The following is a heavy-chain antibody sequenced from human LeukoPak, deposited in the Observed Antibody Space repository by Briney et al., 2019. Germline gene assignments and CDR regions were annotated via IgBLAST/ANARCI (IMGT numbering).Heavy chain of an antibody. CDR2: MNPNSGNT. Sequence: ASVKVSCKASGYTFTSYDINWVRQATGQGLEWMGWMNPNSGNTGYAQKFQGRVTITRNTSISTAYMELSSLRSEDTAVYYCARDKYSSGWSKHYYYYYMDVWGKGTTVTVSS. CDR1: GYTFTSYD. J-gene: IGHJ6*03. V-gene: IGHV1-8*03. CDR3: ARDKYSSGWSKHYYYYYMDV. D-gene: IGHD6-19*01.